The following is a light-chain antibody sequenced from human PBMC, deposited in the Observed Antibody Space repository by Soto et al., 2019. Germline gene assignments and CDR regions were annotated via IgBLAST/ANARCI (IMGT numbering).Light chain of an antibody. CDR3: QQYGNSLT. CDR2: GAS. J-gene: IGKJ5*01. Sequence: EIVMTQSPATVPVSPGERVTLSCRASQSVSIDLAWYQQKPGQAPRLLIYGASNRATGIPDRFSGSGSGTDFTLTISRLEPEDFAVYYCQQYGNSLTFGQGTRLEIK. CDR1: QSVSID. V-gene: IGKV3-20*01.